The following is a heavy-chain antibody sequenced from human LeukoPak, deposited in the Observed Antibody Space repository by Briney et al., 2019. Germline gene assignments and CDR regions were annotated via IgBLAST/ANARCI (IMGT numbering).Heavy chain of an antibody. Sequence: ASVKVSCKASGYAFSSYGFSWVRQAPGQGLEWMGWICVYNGKTNLAEKFQGGVTMTTDTPTSKAYMELRSLRSDDTAVYYCARDGARITILYGMDVWGQGTTVTVSS. D-gene: IGHD3-3*01. J-gene: IGHJ6*02. CDR1: GYAFSSYG. V-gene: IGHV1-18*01. CDR3: ARDGARITILYGMDV. CDR2: ICVYNGKT.